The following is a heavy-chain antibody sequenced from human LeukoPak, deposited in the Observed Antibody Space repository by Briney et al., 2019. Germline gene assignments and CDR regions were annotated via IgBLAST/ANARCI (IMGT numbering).Heavy chain of an antibody. CDR2: IYHRGST. Sequence: PSETLSLTCTVSGYSISSGYYWGWIRQPTGKGLEWIGSIYHRGSTYYNPSLKSRVTISVDTSNNQFSLKLSSVTAAATAVYYCARDHNYDSSGYYYAPLGYWGQGTLVTVSS. CDR3: ARDHNYDSSGYYYAPLGY. D-gene: IGHD3-22*01. J-gene: IGHJ4*02. CDR1: GYSISSGYY. V-gene: IGHV4-38-2*02.